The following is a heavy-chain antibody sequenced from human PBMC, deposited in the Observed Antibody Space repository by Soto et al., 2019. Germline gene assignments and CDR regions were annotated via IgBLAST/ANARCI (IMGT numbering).Heavy chain of an antibody. J-gene: IGHJ6*02. CDR2: IYYSGST. D-gene: IGHD2-15*01. CDR1: GGSVSSGSYY. CDR3: ARDRYCRGGSCFPYYYYGMDV. V-gene: IGHV4-61*01. Sequence: SETLSLTCTVSGGSVSSGSYYWSWIRQPPGKGLEWIGYIYYSGSTNYNPSLKSRVTISVDTSKNQFSLKLSSVTAADTAVYYCARDRYCRGGSCFPYYYYGMDVWGQGTTVTVSS.